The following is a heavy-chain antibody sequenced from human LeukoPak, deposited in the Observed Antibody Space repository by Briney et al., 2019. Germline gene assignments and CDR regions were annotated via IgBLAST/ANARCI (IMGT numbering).Heavy chain of an antibody. CDR2: IYYSGST. J-gene: IGHJ4*02. D-gene: IGHD1-1*01. CDR3: ARRPVAGTGYFDY. Sequence: SETLSLTCTVSGGSISSYYWSWIRQPPGKGLKWIGYIYYSGSTNYNPSLKSRVTISVDTSKNQFSLKLSSVTAADTAVYYCARRPVAGTGYFDYWGQGTLVTVSS. V-gene: IGHV4-59*01. CDR1: GGSISSYY.